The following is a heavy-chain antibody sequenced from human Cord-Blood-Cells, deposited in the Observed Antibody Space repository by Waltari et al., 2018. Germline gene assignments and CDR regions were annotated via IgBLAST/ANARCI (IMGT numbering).Heavy chain of an antibody. D-gene: IGHD2-2*01. Sequence: QVQLVQSGAEVKKPGASVKVSCKASGYTFTSYDINWVRQATGQGLEWMGWMNPNSGNTGYAQKCQGRVTMTRNTSISTAYMELSSLRSEDTAVYYCARVFCSSTSCFDAFDIWGQGTMVTVSS. CDR3: ARVFCSSTSCFDAFDI. V-gene: IGHV1-8*01. J-gene: IGHJ3*02. CDR2: MNPNSGNT. CDR1: GYTFTSYD.